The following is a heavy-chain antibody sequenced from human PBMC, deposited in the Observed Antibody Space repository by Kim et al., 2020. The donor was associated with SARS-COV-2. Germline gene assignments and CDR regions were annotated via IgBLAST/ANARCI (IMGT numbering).Heavy chain of an antibody. Sequence: STYYNPSLKSRVTISVDTSKNQFSLKLSSVTAADTAVYYCANIAAAGLDYWGQGTLVTVSS. V-gene: IGHV4-39*01. CDR3: ANIAAAGLDY. CDR2: ST. D-gene: IGHD6-13*01. J-gene: IGHJ4*02.